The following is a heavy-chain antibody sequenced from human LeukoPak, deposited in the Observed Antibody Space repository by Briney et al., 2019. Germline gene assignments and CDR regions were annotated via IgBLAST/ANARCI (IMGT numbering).Heavy chain of an antibody. J-gene: IGHJ3*02. CDR2: ISSSGSTI. D-gene: IGHD4-17*01. CDR3: ARDYGDYHDAFDI. V-gene: IGHV3-48*03. CDR1: GFTFSSYE. Sequence: GGSLRLSCGASGFTFSSYEMNWVRQAPGKGLEWVSYISSSGSTIYYADSVKGRFTISRDNAKNSLYLQMNSLRADDTAVYYCARDYGDYHDAFDIWGQGTMVTVSS.